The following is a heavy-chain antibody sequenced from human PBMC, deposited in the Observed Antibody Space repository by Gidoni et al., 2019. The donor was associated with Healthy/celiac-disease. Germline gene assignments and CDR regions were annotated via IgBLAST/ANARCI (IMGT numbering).Heavy chain of an antibody. CDR3: ARDFSEGAFDI. CDR2: INSSGSTI. CDR1: GFTFSSYE. Sequence: EVQLVESGGGLVQPGGSLRLSCAASGFTFSSYEMNWVRQAPGKGLEWVSYINSSGSTIYYADSVKGRFTISRDNAKNSLYLQMNSLRAEDTAVYYCARDFSEGAFDIWGQGTMVTVSS. V-gene: IGHV3-48*03. J-gene: IGHJ3*02.